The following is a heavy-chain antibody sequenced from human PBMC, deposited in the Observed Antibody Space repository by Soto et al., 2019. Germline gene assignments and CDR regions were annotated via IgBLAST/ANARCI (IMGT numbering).Heavy chain of an antibody. J-gene: IGHJ6*02. V-gene: IGHV4-59*08. CDR1: GGSISSYY. Sequence: QVQLQESGPGLVKPSETLSLTCTVSGGSISSYYWSWIRQPPGKGLEWIGYIYYSGSTNYNPSLKCPFPIAVDPPQNKFSLKLSSVTAADTAVYYCASRLDYYCGMDLWGQGTAVTVSS. CDR2: IYYSGST. CDR3: ASRLDYYCGMDL.